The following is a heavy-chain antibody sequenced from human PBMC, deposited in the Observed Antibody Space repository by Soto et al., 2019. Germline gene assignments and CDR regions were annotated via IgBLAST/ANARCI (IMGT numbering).Heavy chain of an antibody. CDR1: GGTFSNYA. J-gene: IGHJ5*02. CDR3: ARSPSAAAGSTLGWFDP. Sequence: QVQLVQSGAEVKRPGSSVKVSCKASGGTFSNYAISWVRRAPGQGLEWMGGIIPIFGTANYAQKFQARVTITADESTSTAYMKLNSLRSEDTAMYYCARSPSAAAGSTLGWFDPWGQGTLVTVSS. V-gene: IGHV1-69*01. CDR2: IIPIFGTA. D-gene: IGHD6-13*01.